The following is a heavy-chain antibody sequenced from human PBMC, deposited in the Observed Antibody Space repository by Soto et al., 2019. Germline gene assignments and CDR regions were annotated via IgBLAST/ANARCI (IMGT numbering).Heavy chain of an antibody. CDR1: GFTFSSYG. J-gene: IGHJ4*02. Sequence: SLRLSCAASGFTFSSYGMHWVRQAPGKGLEWVAVISYDGSNKYYADSVKGRFTISRDNSKNTLYLQMNSLRAEDTAAYYCAKVRRYSSSWYYFDYWGQGTLVTVSS. D-gene: IGHD6-13*01. CDR3: AKVRRYSSSWYYFDY. V-gene: IGHV3-30*18. CDR2: ISYDGSNK.